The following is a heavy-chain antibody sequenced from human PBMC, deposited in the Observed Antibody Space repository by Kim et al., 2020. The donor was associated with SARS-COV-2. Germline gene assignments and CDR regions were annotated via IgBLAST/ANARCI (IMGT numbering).Heavy chain of an antibody. CDR3: AREGGVAAGVDAFDI. J-gene: IGHJ3*02. Sequence: SETLSLTCAVSGGSISSSNWWSWVRQPPGKGLEWIGEIYHSGSTNYNPSLKSRVTISVDKSKNQFSLKLSSVTAADTAVYYCAREGGVAAGVDAFDIWGQGTMVTVSS. D-gene: IGHD6-13*01. V-gene: IGHV4-4*02. CDR1: GGSISSSNW. CDR2: IYHSGST.